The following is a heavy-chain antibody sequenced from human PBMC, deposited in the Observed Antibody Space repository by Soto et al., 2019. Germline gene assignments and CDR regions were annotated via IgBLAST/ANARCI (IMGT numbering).Heavy chain of an antibody. CDR2: IYPGDSDT. Sequence: DSLKVSCQCSGYSFTSYLSGLVRQMPGKGLEWMGIIYPGDSDTRYSPSFQGQVTISADKSISTAYLQWSSLKASDTAMYYCARLGRGFGVVSNIGPVVPFDYWGQGTLVTFSS. D-gene: IGHD3-3*01. J-gene: IGHJ4*02. CDR3: ARLGRGFGVVSNIGPVVPFDY. V-gene: IGHV5-51*01. CDR1: GYSFTSYL.